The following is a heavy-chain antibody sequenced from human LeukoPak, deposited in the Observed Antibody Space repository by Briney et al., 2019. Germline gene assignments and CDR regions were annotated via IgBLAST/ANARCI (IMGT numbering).Heavy chain of an antibody. D-gene: IGHD5-24*01. CDR2: ISGSGGGT. V-gene: IGHV3-23*01. Sequence: TGGSLRLSRAASGFTFSSYAMHWVRQAPGKGLEWVSGISGSGGGTYYADSVKGHFTISRDNAKNSLYLQMNSLRVEDTAVYYCAKEGRSLQTYWGQGTLVTVSS. CDR3: AKEGRSLQTY. J-gene: IGHJ4*02. CDR1: GFTFSSYA.